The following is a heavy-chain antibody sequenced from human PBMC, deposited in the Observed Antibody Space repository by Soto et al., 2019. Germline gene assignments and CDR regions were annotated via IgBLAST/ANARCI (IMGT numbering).Heavy chain of an antibody. CDR1: GDSVSSNSAA. CDR2: TYYRSKWYN. V-gene: IGHV6-1*01. Sequence: QXLSLTCAISGDSVSSNSAAWNWTRQSPSRGLEWLGRTYYRSKWYNDYAVSVKSRITINPDTSRNQFSLQLNSVTPEDTAVYYCARAGVIPASDVFRVGAFNIWGQRTMVTVSS. CDR3: ARAGVIPASDVFRVGAFNI. D-gene: IGHD6-13*01. J-gene: IGHJ3*02.